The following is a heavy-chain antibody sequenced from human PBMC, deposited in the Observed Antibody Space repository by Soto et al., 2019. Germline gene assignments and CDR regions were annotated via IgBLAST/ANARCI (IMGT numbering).Heavy chain of an antibody. Sequence: GGSLRLSCAASGASGFIFDTYAMNWVRQAPGKGLEWVAGISGPAGTMYYRDSVKGRFTISRDNSKNSLFLQMDSLRAEDTAVYYCAKGVAIYVWGGMDVWGQGTTVTVSS. CDR3: AKGVAIYVWGGMDV. D-gene: IGHD3-16*01. CDR1: GFIFDTYA. V-gene: IGHV3-23*01. J-gene: IGHJ6*02. CDR2: ISGPAGTM.